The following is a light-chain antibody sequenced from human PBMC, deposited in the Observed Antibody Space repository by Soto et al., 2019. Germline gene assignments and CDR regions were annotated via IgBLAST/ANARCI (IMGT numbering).Light chain of an antibody. CDR3: CSYAGSSTFHVL. J-gene: IGLJ2*01. CDR1: SSDVGSYNL. V-gene: IGLV2-23*03. Sequence: QSALTQPASVSGSPGQSITISCTGSSSDVGSYNLVSWYQQHPGKAPKLMIYEGGKRPSGVSNRFSGSKSGNTASLTISGLQAEDEAEYYCCSYAGSSTFHVLFGGGTKLTVL. CDR2: EGG.